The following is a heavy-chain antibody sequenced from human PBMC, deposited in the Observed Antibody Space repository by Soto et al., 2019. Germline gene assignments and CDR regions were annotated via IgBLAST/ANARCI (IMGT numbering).Heavy chain of an antibody. J-gene: IGHJ4*02. CDR1: GFTFSSYG. CDR3: AKDLPTHYDILTGPNY. CDR2: ISGSGGST. V-gene: IGHV3-23*01. Sequence: GGSLRLSCAASGFTFSSYGMHWVRQAPDKGLEWVSAISGSGGSTYYADSVKGRFTISRDNSKNTLYLQMNSLRAEDTAVYYCAKDLPTHYDILTGPNYWGQGTLVTGSS. D-gene: IGHD3-9*01.